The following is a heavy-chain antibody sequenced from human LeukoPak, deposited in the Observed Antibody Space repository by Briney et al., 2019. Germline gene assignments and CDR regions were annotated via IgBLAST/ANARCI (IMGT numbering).Heavy chain of an antibody. CDR1: GYTFTSYD. J-gene: IGHJ6*02. D-gene: IGHD4-11*01. V-gene: IGHV1-8*01. CDR3: ARGLYSNYLSYYYHYGMDV. CDR2: MNPNSGNT. Sequence: ASVKVSCRASGYTFTSYDINWVRQATGQGLEWMGWMNPNSGNTGYAQKFQGRVTMTRNTSISTAYMELSSLRSEDTAVYYCARGLYSNYLSYYYHYGMDVWGQGTTVTVSS.